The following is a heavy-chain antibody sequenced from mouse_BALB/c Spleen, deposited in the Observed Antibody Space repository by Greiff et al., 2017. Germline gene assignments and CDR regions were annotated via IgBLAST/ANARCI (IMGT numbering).Heavy chain of an antibody. V-gene: IGHV5-6-5*01. CDR3: ARGITTAYFDV. Sequence: EVKVEESGGGLVKPGGSLKLSCAASGFTFSSYAMSWVRQTPEKRLEWVASISSGGSTYYPDSVKGRFTISRDNARNILYLQMSSLRSEDTAMYYCARGITTAYFDVWGAGTTVTVSS. J-gene: IGHJ1*01. CDR1: GFTFSSYA. D-gene: IGHD2-4*01. CDR2: ISSGGST.